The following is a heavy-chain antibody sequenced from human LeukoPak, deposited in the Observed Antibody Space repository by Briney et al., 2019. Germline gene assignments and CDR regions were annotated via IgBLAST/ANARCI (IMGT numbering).Heavy chain of an antibody. CDR2: TYYRSKWYN. D-gene: IGHD3-3*01. CDR3: AKGADLDWFDP. J-gene: IGHJ5*02. Sequence: SQTLSLTFAISGDSVSSNSAAWNWTRQSPSRGLEWLGRTYYRSKWYNDYAVSVKSRITINPDTSKNQFSLQLNSVTPEDTAVYYCAKGADLDWFDPWGQGTLVTVSS. V-gene: IGHV6-1*01. CDR1: GDSVSSNSAA.